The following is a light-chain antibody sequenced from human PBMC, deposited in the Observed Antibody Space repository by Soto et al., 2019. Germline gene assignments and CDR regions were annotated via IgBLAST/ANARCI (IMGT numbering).Light chain of an antibody. V-gene: IGLV2-14*01. CDR1: SSDVGGYDY. J-gene: IGLJ1*01. Sequence: QSALTQPASVSGSPGQSIAISCTGTSSDVGGYDYVSWYQQHPDKAPKLMIYEVTKRPSGVSNRFSGSKSGNTASLTISGLQHEDEADYYCSSHTSGNTRVFGSGTKLTVL. CDR2: EVT. CDR3: SSHTSGNTRV.